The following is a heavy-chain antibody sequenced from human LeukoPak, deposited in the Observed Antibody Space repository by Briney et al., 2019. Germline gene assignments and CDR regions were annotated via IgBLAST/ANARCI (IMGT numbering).Heavy chain of an antibody. Sequence: ASVKVSCKASGYTFTGYYMHWVRQAPGQGLEWMGWINPNSGGTNYAQKFQGRVTMTRDTSISTAYMELSRLRSDDTAVCYCARDRSTTDYGMDVWGQGTTVTVSS. V-gene: IGHV1-2*02. D-gene: IGHD1-1*01. J-gene: IGHJ6*02. CDR3: ARDRSTTDYGMDV. CDR1: GYTFTGYY. CDR2: INPNSGGT.